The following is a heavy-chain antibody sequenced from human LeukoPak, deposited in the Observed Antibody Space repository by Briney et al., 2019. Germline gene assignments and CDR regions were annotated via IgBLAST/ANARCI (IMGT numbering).Heavy chain of an antibody. CDR2: ISSSGSTI. CDR1: GFTFSSYE. D-gene: IGHD2-8*01. CDR3: ARDDNGASGLFQH. Sequence: GGSLRLSCAASGFTFSSYEMNWVRQAPGKGLEWVSYISSSGSTIYYADSVKGRFTISRGNAKNSLYLQMNSLRAEDTAVYYCARDDNGASGLFQHWGQGTLVTVSS. J-gene: IGHJ1*01. V-gene: IGHV3-48*03.